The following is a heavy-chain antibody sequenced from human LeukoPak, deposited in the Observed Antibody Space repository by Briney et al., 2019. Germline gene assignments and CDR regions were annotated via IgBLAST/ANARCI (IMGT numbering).Heavy chain of an antibody. D-gene: IGHD3-22*01. J-gene: IGHJ3*02. V-gene: IGHV3-30*02. CDR2: IRSDGNNK. CDR3: AKERSMILLVGDAFDI. CDR1: GFTFSSYG. Sequence: GGSLRLSCAASGFTFSSYGMHWVRQAPGKGLEWVAFIRSDGNNKYFADSVKGRFTISRDSSKNMLYLQMNSLRAEDTAMYYCAKERSMILLVGDAFDIWGQGTMVTVSS.